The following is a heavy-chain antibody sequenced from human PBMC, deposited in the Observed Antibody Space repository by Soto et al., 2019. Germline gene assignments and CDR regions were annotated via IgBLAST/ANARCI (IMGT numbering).Heavy chain of an antibody. CDR1: GYTFSNYL. D-gene: IGHD3-10*01. CDR3: ASPSYGSGSYY. CDR2: INAGNGHT. V-gene: IGHV1-3*01. J-gene: IGHJ4*02. Sequence: QVQLVQSGAEVKKPGASVKVSCKASGYTFSNYLLHWVRQAPGQGLEWMGWINAGNGHTKYSQKFQGRVTFTRDTSATPAYIVLSSLRSEDTAVYYCASPSYGSGSYYWGQGTLVTVSS.